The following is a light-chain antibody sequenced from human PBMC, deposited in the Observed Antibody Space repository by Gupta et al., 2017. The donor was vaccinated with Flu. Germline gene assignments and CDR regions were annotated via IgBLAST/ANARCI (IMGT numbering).Light chain of an antibody. Sequence: ILTTQSPDTLSVSPGEIATLAGRASQSISSSFAWYQHKPCLAPRLLIFGAATRATGIADRFSGSGYGKEVNLTISSRESEDFAVYYCQQNDYWPPITFGQGTRLEIK. CDR2: GAA. V-gene: IGKV3-15*01. CDR1: QSISSS. J-gene: IGKJ5*01. CDR3: QQNDYWPPIT.